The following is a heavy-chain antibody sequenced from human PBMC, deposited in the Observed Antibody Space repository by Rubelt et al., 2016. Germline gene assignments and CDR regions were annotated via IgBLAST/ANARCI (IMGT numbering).Heavy chain of an antibody. Sequence: QLQLQESGPGLVKPSETLSLTCTVSGGSISSSSYYWGWIRQPPGKGLEWIGCIYYSGSTYYNPSLKSRVTISVDTSKNQFPLKRSSVTAADTAVYYCARDALAYWGGDCYPSLDYWGQGTLVAVSS. D-gene: IGHD2-21*02. J-gene: IGHJ4*02. V-gene: IGHV4-39*07. CDR3: ARDALAYWGGDCYPSLDY. CDR2: IYYSGST. CDR1: GGSISSSSYY.